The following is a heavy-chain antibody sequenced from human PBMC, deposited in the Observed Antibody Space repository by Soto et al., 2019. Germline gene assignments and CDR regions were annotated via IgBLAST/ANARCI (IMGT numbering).Heavy chain of an antibody. D-gene: IGHD3-10*01. J-gene: IGHJ1*01. CDR2: ISSNSDTV. CDR3: ARVGLKFLLGGESFQV. CDR1: GFTLSSYS. Sequence: DVYLVESGGGLVQPGGSLRLSCTASGFTLSSYSMNWVRQAPGKGPEWVSHISSNSDTVDYADSVKGRFTISRDNARNSLSLQMNSLRAEDTAVYYCARVGLKFLLGGESFQVWGQGTLVTVSS. V-gene: IGHV3-48*01.